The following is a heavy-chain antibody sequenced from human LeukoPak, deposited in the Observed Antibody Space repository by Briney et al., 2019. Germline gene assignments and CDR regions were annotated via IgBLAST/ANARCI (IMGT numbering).Heavy chain of an antibody. V-gene: IGHV1-46*01. Sequence: ASVKVSCKASGYTFTSYYMHWVRQAPGQGLEWMGIINPSGGSTSHAQKFQGRVTMTRDTSTSTVYMELSSLRSEDTAVYYCARGYCSSTSCYLIYYYYYYMDVWGKGTTVTVSS. D-gene: IGHD2-2*01. CDR1: GYTFTSYY. J-gene: IGHJ6*03. CDR2: INPSGGST. CDR3: ARGYCSSTSCYLIYYYYYYMDV.